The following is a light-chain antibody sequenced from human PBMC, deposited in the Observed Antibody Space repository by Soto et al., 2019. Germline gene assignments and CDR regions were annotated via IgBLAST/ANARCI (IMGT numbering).Light chain of an antibody. CDR3: LQDYDYPRT. J-gene: IGKJ1*01. CDR2: AAS. CDR1: QGIRNE. V-gene: IGKV1-6*01. Sequence: AIQMTQSPSSLSSSVLDIFTITWLASQGIRNELSWFQQRPGNAPTLLISAASRLQSGVPSRFSGRGSGTDFTLTISSLQPEDLATYYCLQDYDYPRTFGQGTKVDIK.